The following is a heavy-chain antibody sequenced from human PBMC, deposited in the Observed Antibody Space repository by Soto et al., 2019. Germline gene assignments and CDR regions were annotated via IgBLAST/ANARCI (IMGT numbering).Heavy chain of an antibody. Sequence: QVQLVQSGAEVKKPGSSVKVSCKASGGTFSSYAISWVRQAPGQGLEWMGGIIPIFGTANYAQKCQGRVTITADESTSTAYMELSSLRSEDTAVYYCARGHIPNIAAAGTYFDYWGQGTLVTVSS. D-gene: IGHD6-13*01. CDR2: IIPIFGTA. V-gene: IGHV1-69*01. CDR3: ARGHIPNIAAAGTYFDY. CDR1: GGTFSSYA. J-gene: IGHJ4*02.